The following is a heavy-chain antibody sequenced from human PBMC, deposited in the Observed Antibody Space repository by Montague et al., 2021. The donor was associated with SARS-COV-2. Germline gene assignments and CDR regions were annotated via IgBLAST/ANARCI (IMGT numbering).Heavy chain of an antibody. J-gene: IGHJ3*02. CDR3: TRDYRSIVGDGLDI. CDR2: ISTSAYTT. Sequence: SLRLSCAASGFTFSNYDMNWVRQAPGKGPEWISYISTSAYTTSYAGSVEGRFTISRDNGKNPLYLQMNSLRVEDTAVYYCTRDYRSIVGDGLDIWGQGTKVTVSS. CDR1: GFTFSNYD. V-gene: IGHV3-48*03. D-gene: IGHD3-16*02.